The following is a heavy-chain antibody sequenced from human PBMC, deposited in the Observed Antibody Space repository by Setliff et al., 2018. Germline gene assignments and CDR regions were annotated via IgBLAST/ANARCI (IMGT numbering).Heavy chain of an antibody. J-gene: IGHJ4*02. CDR2: ISRDSLHI. D-gene: IGHD3-3*01. Sequence: PGGSLRLSCAASGFSFSSYTMNWIRQAPGKGLEWVSSISRDSLHIYHADSLKGRFTISRDNAKNSLYLQMNSLRAEDTATYFCARSENCGNYWDSFDYWGQGILVTVS. V-gene: IGHV3-21*01. CDR3: ARSENCGNYWDSFDY. CDR1: GFSFSSYT.